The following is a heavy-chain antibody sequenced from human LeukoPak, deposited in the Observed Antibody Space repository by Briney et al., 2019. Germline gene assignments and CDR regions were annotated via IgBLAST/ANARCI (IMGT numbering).Heavy chain of an antibody. J-gene: IGHJ4*02. CDR3: ATDLSQRHYID. CDR1: GFTFSNVW. V-gene: IGHV3-15*01. D-gene: IGHD2-2*02. CDR2: IKRKTNGGAT. Sequence: GSLRLSCAASGFTFSNVWMNWVRQAPGKGLEWVGHIKRKTNGGATEDVAPVKGRFVISRDDSENTLYLQMNSLKTEDTAVYYCATDLSQRHYIDWGQGTLVTVSS.